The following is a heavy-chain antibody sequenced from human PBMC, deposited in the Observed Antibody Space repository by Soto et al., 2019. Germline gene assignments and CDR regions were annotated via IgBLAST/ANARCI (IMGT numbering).Heavy chain of an antibody. Sequence: EVQLVESGGGLVQPGGSPRLSCAASGYTFSSYWMTWLRQAPGKGLEWVANIKQDGSEKYYVDSVKGRFTISRDNAKNSLYLQMNSLRVEDTAVYYCARGKYDHYFDYWGQGTLVTVSS. J-gene: IGHJ4*02. V-gene: IGHV3-7*03. CDR1: GYTFSSYW. D-gene: IGHD3-16*01. CDR3: ARGKYDHYFDY. CDR2: IKQDGSEK.